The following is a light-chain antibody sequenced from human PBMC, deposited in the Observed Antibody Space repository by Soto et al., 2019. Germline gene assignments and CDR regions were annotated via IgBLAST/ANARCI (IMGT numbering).Light chain of an antibody. Sequence: QLVLTQSPSASDSLGASVKLTCTLSSGHSSYAIAWHQQQPEKGPRYLMKLNSDGSHSKGDVIPDRFSGSSSGAERYLTISSLQSEDEADYYCQTWGTGIHWVFGGGTKLTVL. CDR1: SGHSSYA. V-gene: IGLV4-69*01. CDR3: QTWGTGIHWV. J-gene: IGLJ3*02. CDR2: LNSDGSH.